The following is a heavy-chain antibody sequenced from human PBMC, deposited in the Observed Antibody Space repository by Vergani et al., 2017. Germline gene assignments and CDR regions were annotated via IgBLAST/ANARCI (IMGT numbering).Heavy chain of an antibody. V-gene: IGHV4-59*01. J-gene: IGHJ6*03. CDR2: IYYSGST. CDR1: GGSISSYY. CDR3: ARAYYSYMDV. Sequence: QVQLQESGPGVVKPSQTLSLTCAVSGGSISSYYWIWIRQPPGKGLEWIGYIYYSGSTNYDSSLKSRVTMSVDTSKNQFSLKLNSVTAADTAVYYCARAYYSYMDVWGKGTTVTVSS.